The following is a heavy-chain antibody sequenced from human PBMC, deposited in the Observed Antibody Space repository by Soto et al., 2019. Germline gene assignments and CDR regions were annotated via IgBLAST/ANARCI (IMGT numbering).Heavy chain of an antibody. J-gene: IGHJ5*02. CDR3: ARGPLYYDSSGYPYPNWFDP. Sequence: ASVKVSCTASGYTFTGYYMHWVRQAPGQGPEWMGWINPNSGGTNYAQKFQGWVTMTRDTSISTAYMELSRLRSDDTAVYYCARGPLYYDSSGYPYPNWFDPWGQGTLVTVSS. CDR2: INPNSGGT. CDR1: GYTFTGYY. D-gene: IGHD3-22*01. V-gene: IGHV1-2*04.